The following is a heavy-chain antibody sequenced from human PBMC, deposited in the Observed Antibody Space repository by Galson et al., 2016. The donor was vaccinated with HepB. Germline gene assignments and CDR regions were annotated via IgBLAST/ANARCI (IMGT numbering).Heavy chain of an antibody. D-gene: IGHD2-15*01. CDR1: GFMFSSYA. J-gene: IGHJ4*02. V-gene: IGHV3-30-3*01. Sequence: SLRLSCAASGFMFSSYAMHWVRQAPGKGPEWVAFVSYDGTNQYYTDSVKGRFTISRDNSKSTLYLQMNGLRPEDSALYYCAREVTYCSGGGCYYFDYWGQGTLVTVSS. CDR2: VSYDGTNQ. CDR3: AREVTYCSGGGCYYFDY.